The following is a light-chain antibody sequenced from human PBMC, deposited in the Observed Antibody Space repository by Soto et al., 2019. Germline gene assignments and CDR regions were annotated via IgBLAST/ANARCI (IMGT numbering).Light chain of an antibody. V-gene: IGKV3-15*01. CDR2: GVS. Sequence: EIVMTQSPATLSVFPGETATLSCRASQTLNNYLAWYQQKPGQAPRLLIYGVSTRATGIPARFSGSGSGTEFTLAINNLQSEDSAVYYCQQPNGWPLTFGAGTKVEIK. CDR1: QTLNNY. J-gene: IGKJ4*01. CDR3: QQPNGWPLT.